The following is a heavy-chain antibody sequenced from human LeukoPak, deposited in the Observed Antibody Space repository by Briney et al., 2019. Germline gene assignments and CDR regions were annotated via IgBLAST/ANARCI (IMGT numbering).Heavy chain of an antibody. V-gene: IGHV1-46*01. CDR2: INPSGGST. J-gene: IGHJ3*02. CDR3: ARDVPGDAFDI. Sequence: GAPVKVSCKASGYTFTSYYMHWVRQAPGQGLEWMGIINPSGGSTSYAQKFQGRVTMTRDTSTSTVYKELGSLSSEDTAVYYCARDVPGDAFDIWGQGTMVTVSS. CDR1: GYTFTSYY. D-gene: IGHD3-10*01.